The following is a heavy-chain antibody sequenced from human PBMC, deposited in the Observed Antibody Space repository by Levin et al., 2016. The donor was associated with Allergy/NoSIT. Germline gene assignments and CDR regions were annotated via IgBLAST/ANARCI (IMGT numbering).Heavy chain of an antibody. D-gene: IGHD2-2*01. J-gene: IGHJ4*02. V-gene: IGHV5-51*01. Sequence: GGSLRLSCEGSGYTFTNYWIGWVRQMPGKGLEWMGIIYLANSDTKYSPSFQGHVTISADKSISTAYLQWGSLKASDSALYYCARLDWGYPAYYFDYWCQGTLVTVSS. CDR1: GYTFTNYW. CDR2: IYLANSDT. CDR3: ARLDWGYPAYYFDY.